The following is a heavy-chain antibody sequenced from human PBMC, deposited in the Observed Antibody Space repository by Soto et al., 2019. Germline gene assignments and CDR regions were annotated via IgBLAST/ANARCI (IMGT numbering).Heavy chain of an antibody. Sequence: SETLSLTCTVSGGSITNSDYYWGWIRQPPGKGLEFIGSIYYTGNTYYNPSLKSRVTISVDTSKNQLSLKLNSVTAADTAVYYCARRITTAAKRGFDPWGQGTLITVS. J-gene: IGHJ5*02. CDR2: IYYTGNT. CDR3: ARRITTAAKRGFDP. CDR1: GGSITNSDYY. D-gene: IGHD6-13*01. V-gene: IGHV4-39*01.